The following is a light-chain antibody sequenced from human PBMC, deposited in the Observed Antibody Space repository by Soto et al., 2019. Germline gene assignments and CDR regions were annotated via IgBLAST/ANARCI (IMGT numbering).Light chain of an antibody. Sequence: EIVLTQSPGTLSLSPGERATLSCRASQSVSTNYLAWYQRKPGQAPRLLIYGASSRATGIPHRFSGSGSGTDFTVTITRLEPEDFAVYYCQQYGSSPPTFGQGTKVEVK. V-gene: IGKV3-20*01. CDR3: QQYGSSPPT. J-gene: IGKJ1*01. CDR2: GAS. CDR1: QSVSTNY.